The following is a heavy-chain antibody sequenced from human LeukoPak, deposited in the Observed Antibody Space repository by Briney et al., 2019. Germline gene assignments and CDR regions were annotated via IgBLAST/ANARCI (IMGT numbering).Heavy chain of an antibody. J-gene: IGHJ3*02. CDR2: IYYSGST. D-gene: IGHD3-3*01. Sequence: SQTLSLTCTVSGGFISSGGYYWSWIRQHPGKGLEWVGYIYYSGSTYYNPSLKSRVTISVDTSKNQFSLKLSSVTAADTAVYYCARVPTSWDFWSGYYWHAFDIWGQGTMVTVSS. CDR3: ARVPTSWDFWSGYYWHAFDI. CDR1: GGFISSGGYY. V-gene: IGHV4-31*03.